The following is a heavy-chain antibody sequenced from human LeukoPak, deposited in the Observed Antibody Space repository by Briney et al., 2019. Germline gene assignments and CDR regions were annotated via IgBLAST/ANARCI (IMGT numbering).Heavy chain of an antibody. D-gene: IGHD3-16*01. J-gene: IGHJ4*02. V-gene: IGHV1-2*02. CDR2: INPNTGGT. CDR3: GSARGDLLLDY. Sequence: ASVKVSCKASGYTFTGYYMHWMRQAPGQGLEWMGWINPNTGGTNYAQKFQGRVTMTRDTSITTAYMELSRLRSDDTAVYYCGSARGDLLLDYWGEGTLVTVSS. CDR1: GYTFTGYY.